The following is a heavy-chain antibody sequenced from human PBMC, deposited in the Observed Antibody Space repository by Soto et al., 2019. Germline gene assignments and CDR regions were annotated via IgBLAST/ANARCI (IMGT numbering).Heavy chain of an antibody. CDR1: GYTFTSYD. J-gene: IGHJ5*02. CDR3: ARGSITIFSDWFDP. V-gene: IGHV1-8*01. Sequence: ASVKVSCKASGYTFTSYDINWVRQATGQGLEWMGWMNPNSGNTGYAQKFQGRVTMTRDTSISTAYMELSSLRSEDTAVYYCARGSITIFSDWFDPWGQGTLVTVSS. D-gene: IGHD3-3*01. CDR2: MNPNSGNT.